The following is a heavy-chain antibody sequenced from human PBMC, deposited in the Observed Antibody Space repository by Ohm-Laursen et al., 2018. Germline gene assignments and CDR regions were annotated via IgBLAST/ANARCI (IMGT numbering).Heavy chain of an antibody. Sequence: ASVKVSCKASGYTFSSYDIHWVRQATGQGLEWMGWMNPNSGSTGYAQKFRGRVIITRNTSINTAYMELSSLRSEDTAVYYCATDPSGVDAFDIWGQGTMVTVSS. CDR1: GYTFSSYD. CDR2: MNPNSGST. D-gene: IGHD1-26*01. J-gene: IGHJ3*02. CDR3: ATDPSGVDAFDI. V-gene: IGHV1-8*01.